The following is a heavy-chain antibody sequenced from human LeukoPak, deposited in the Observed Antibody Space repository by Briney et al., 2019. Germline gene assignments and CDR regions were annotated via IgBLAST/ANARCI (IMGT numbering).Heavy chain of an antibody. Sequence: DPSETLSLTCTVSGGSITNDYWSWIRQAAGKELEWIGSIYARGSTNYNPSLKSRVTISLDKSKNQFSLNLNSVTAADTAVYYCARGGTYGSGRNQPTTLDYWGQGTLVTVSS. CDR3: ARGGTYGSGRNQPTTLDY. V-gene: IGHV4-4*07. CDR2: IYARGST. CDR1: GGSITNDY. D-gene: IGHD3-10*01. J-gene: IGHJ4*02.